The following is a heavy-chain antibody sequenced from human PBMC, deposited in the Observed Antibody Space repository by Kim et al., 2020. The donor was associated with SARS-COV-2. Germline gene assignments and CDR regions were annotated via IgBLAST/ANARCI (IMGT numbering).Heavy chain of an antibody. D-gene: IGHD1-26*01. V-gene: IGHV3-30*14. CDR1: GFTFSAYA. J-gene: IGHJ5*02. Sequence: GGSLRLSCAASGFTFSAYAMLWVRQAPGKGPEWVAVISSDGSYKFYADSVKGRFTISRDSSKNTPYLQMNSLRAEDTAVYYCARPGVVGPTYWFDPWGQGTLVTVSS. CDR2: ISSDGSYK. CDR3: ARPGVVGPTYWFDP.